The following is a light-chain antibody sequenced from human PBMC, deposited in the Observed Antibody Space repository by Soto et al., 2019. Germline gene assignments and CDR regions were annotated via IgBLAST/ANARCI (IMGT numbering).Light chain of an antibody. J-gene: IGKJ1*01. CDR1: QGINTY. CDR3: QQYNSYWT. Sequence: DIQLTQSPSFLSASVGDRVTITCRASQGINTYLAWYQQKLGKAPKVLIYDASKLHSGVPSRFSGSGSGTEFTLTISSLQPDDFATYYCQQYNSYWTLGQGTKVDIK. CDR2: DAS. V-gene: IGKV1-9*01.